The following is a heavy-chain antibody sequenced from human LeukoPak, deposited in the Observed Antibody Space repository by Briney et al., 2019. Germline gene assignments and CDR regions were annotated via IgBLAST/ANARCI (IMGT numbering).Heavy chain of an antibody. Sequence: ASVKVSCKASGGTFSSYAISWVRQAPGQGLEWMGGIIPIFGTANYAQKFQGRVTITADESTSTAYMELSSLRSEDTAVYYCARGSCSSTSCYPYYYYMDVWGKGTTVTVSS. CDR3: ARGSCSSTSCYPYYYYMDV. D-gene: IGHD2-2*01. CDR1: GGTFSSYA. CDR2: IIPIFGTA. V-gene: IGHV1-69*13. J-gene: IGHJ6*03.